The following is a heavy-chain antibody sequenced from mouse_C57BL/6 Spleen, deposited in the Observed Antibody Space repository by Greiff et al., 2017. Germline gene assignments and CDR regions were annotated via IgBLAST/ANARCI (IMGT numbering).Heavy chain of an antibody. CDR1: GYTFTSYW. CDR2: IAPSDSYT. V-gene: IGHV1-50*01. Sequence: VQLQQPGAELVKPGASVKLSCKASGYTFTSYWMQWVKQRPGQGLEWIGEIAPSDSYTNSNQKFKGKATLTVDTSSSPAYMPLRGLTSEDSAVYYGARRVYGRDYYAMAYWGQGTSVTVSS. J-gene: IGHJ4*01. CDR3: ARRVYGRDYYAMAY. D-gene: IGHD1-1*01.